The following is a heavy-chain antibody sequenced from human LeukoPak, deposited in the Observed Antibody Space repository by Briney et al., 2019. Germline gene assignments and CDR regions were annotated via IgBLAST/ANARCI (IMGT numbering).Heavy chain of an antibody. Sequence: GGSLRLSCAASGFTFSSNAMSWVRQAPGKGLEWVSAISGSGGSTYYADSVKGRFTISRDNSKNTLYLQMNSLRAEDTAVYYCAKGLSGSYYPYWGQGTLVTVSS. CDR3: AKGLSGSYYPY. V-gene: IGHV3-23*01. CDR2: ISGSGGST. D-gene: IGHD1-26*01. CDR1: GFTFSSNA. J-gene: IGHJ4*02.